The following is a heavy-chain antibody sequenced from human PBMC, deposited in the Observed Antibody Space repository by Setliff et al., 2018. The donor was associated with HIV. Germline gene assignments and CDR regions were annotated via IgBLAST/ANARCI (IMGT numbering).Heavy chain of an antibody. J-gene: IGHJ4*02. D-gene: IGHD2-15*01. CDR2: ISYDGTET. CDR1: GFTFRDHA. CDR3: ARDQILSRASRFCSGSSCFYFDS. V-gene: IGHV3-30*04. Sequence: PGGSLRLSCAASGFTFRDHAVHWVRQAPGKGLEWVAIISYDGTETHYSDSVKGRFTISRDNSKNILYLQMSDLRPEDTAMYYCARDQILSRASRFCSGSSCFYFDSWGLGTLVTVSS.